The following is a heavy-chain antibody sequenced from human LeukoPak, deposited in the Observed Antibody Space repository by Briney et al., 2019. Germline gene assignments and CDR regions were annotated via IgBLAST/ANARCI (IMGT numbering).Heavy chain of an antibody. CDR2: IYYSGST. D-gene: IGHD6-6*01. CDR1: GGSISSYY. Sequence: SETLSLTCTVSGGSISSYYWSWIRQPPGKGLEWIGYIYYSGSTNYNPSLKSRVTISVDTSKNQFPPKLSSVTAADTAVYYCARHLYSSSPDLLFDYWGQGTLVTVSS. J-gene: IGHJ4*02. V-gene: IGHV4-59*01. CDR3: ARHLYSSSPDLLFDY.